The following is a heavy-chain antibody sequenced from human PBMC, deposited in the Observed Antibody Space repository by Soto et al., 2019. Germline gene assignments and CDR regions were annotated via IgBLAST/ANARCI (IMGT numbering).Heavy chain of an antibody. D-gene: IGHD1-7*01. V-gene: IGHV4-34*01. J-gene: IGHJ4*02. Sequence: QVQLQQWGAGLLKPSETLSLTCAVYGGSFSGYYWSWIRQPPGKGLEWIGEINHSGSTNYNPSLKSRVTISVDTSKNQFSLKLSSVTAADTAVYCCARGAGWNYRGRYFDYWGQGTLVTVSS. CDR1: GGSFSGYY. CDR3: ARGAGWNYRGRYFDY. CDR2: INHSGST.